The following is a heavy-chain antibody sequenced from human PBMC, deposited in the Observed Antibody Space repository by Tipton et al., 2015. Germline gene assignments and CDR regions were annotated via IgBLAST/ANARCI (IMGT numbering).Heavy chain of an antibody. CDR2: IKQDGSAK. D-gene: IGHD1-26*01. Sequence: LSLTCAASGFTFSSSWITWVRQGPGKGLEWVANIKQDGSAKYYVDSVKGRFSISRDNAKNSLYLQMDSLTAEDTAVYYCGRSSGNYYGGNYWGQGTLVTVSS. CDR1: GFTFSSSW. CDR3: GRSSGNYYGGNY. J-gene: IGHJ4*02. V-gene: IGHV3-7*01.